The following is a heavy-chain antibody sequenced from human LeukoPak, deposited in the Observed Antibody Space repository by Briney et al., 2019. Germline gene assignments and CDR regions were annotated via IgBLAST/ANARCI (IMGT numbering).Heavy chain of an antibody. CDR3: ARDYYYDSSGYYGRRGFDY. CDR2: ISSSSSYE. V-gene: IGHV3-21*01. J-gene: IGHJ4*02. CDR1: GFTFSSYS. Sequence: PGGSLRLSCAASGFTFSSYSMNWVRQAPGKGLEWVSFISSSSSYEYYADSVKGRLTISRDNAKNSLYLQMNSLRAEDTAVYYCARDYYYDSSGYYGRRGFDYWGQGTLVTVSS. D-gene: IGHD3-22*01.